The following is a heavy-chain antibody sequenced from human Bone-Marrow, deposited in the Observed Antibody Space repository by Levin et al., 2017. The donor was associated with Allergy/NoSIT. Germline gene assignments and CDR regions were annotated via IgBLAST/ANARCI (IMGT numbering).Heavy chain of an antibody. CDR3: AKDRPVLPTADNDGIDV. V-gene: IGHV3-23*01. D-gene: IGHD2-15*01. CDR2: ISGSGAAT. Sequence: PGESLKISCAASGFSFSTYAMTWVRQAPGKGLEWVSTISGSGAATYYADSVKGRFTISRDNSKNTMDLRISSLRAEDTAIYYCAKDRPVLPTADNDGIDVWGQGTMVIVSS. J-gene: IGHJ3*01. CDR1: GFSFSTYA.